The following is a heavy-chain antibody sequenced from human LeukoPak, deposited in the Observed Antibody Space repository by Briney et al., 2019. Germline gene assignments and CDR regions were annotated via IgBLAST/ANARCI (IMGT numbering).Heavy chain of an antibody. CDR3: AHRRGGRGRSSGWYWFDP. CDR1: GFSLSTSGVG. Sequence: ESGPTLVKPTQTLTLTCTFSGFSLSTSGVGVGWIRQPPGKALEWLALIYWDDDKRYSPSLKSRLTITKDTSKNQVVLTMTNMDPVDTATYYCAHRRGGRGRSSGWYWFDPWGQRTLVTVSS. J-gene: IGHJ5*02. CDR2: IYWDDDK. V-gene: IGHV2-5*02. D-gene: IGHD6-19*01.